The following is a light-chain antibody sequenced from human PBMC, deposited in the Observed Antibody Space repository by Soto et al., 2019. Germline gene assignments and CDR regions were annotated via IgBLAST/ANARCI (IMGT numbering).Light chain of an antibody. Sequence: EIVLTQSPATLSLSPGERATLSCRASQSVSAYLACYQQKAGQAPRLLMYDASNRATGIPARFSGSGSGTDFTLTISSLEPEDFAVYYCQQRSNWPPTFGQGTRLEIK. CDR1: QSVSAY. V-gene: IGKV3-11*01. J-gene: IGKJ5*01. CDR2: DAS. CDR3: QQRSNWPPT.